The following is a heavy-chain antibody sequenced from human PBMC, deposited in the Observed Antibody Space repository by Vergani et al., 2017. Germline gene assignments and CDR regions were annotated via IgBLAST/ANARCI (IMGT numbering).Heavy chain of an antibody. CDR3: ASGKYYSDSTSHFRGRYFDV. CDR2: IYHSGNG. V-gene: IGHV4-39*01. D-gene: IGHD3-16*01. CDR1: GDSIISRSYY. Sequence: QMQLQESGPGLVKASETLSLTCTVPGDSIISRSYYCGWIRQHPGKGLEWIGSIYHSGNGDSSSSLKSRVTISADTSKNQFSLRLTSVTAADTAVYYCASGKYYSDSTSHFRGRYFDVWGRGTLVTVPS. J-gene: IGHJ2*01.